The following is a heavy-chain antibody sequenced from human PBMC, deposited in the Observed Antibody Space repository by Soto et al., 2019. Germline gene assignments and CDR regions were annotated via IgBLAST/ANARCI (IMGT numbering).Heavy chain of an antibody. D-gene: IGHD5-12*01. CDR1: GGSISSSSYY. CDR2: IYYSGST. V-gene: IGHV4-39*01. Sequence: LSLTCTVSGGSISSSSYYWGWIRQPPGKGLEWIGSIYYSGSTYYNPSLKSRVTISVDTSKNQFSLKLSSVTAADTAVYYCARNIVATVNFDYWGQGTLVTVSS. CDR3: ARNIVATVNFDY. J-gene: IGHJ4*02.